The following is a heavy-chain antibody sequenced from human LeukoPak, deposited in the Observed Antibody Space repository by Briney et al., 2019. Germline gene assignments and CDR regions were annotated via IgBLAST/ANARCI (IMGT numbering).Heavy chain of an antibody. V-gene: IGHV1-46*01. CDR2: INPSGGST. Sequence: ASVTVSSHAPGYTFTSFAMHWERQAPGQGLEWMGIINPSGGSTSYAQKFQGRVTMTRDTSTSTVYMEMSSLRSEDTAVYYCTRTPSCGSCSDHKGSFDPWGQGTLVTVSS. J-gene: IGHJ5*02. CDR1: GYTFTSFA. CDR3: TRTPSCGSCSDHKGSFDP. D-gene: IGHD2-15*01.